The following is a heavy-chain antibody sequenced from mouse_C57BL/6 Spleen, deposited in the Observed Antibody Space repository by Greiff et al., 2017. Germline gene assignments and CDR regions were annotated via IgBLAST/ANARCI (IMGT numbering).Heavy chain of an antibody. CDR3: ARLITTVVATNYFDY. CDR2: IYPGDGDT. V-gene: IGHV1-80*01. J-gene: IGHJ2*01. Sequence: VKLQESGAELVKPGASVKISCKASGYAFSSYWMNWVKQRPGKGLEWIGQIYPGDGDTNYNGKFKGKATLTADKSSSTAYMHLSSLTSEDSAVYFCARLITTVVATNYFDYWGQGTTLTVSS. D-gene: IGHD1-1*01. CDR1: GYAFSSYW.